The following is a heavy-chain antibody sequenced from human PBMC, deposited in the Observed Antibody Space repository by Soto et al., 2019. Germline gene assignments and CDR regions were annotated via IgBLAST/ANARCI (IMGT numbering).Heavy chain of an antibody. D-gene: IGHD1-26*01. V-gene: IGHV1-69*01. CDR3: EREWGLGARAGYDAFDI. Sequence: QVQLVQSGAEVKKPGSSVKVSCKASGGTFSSYAISWVRQAPGQGLEWMGGIIPIFGTANYVQKFQGRVTITADQSTSTDYMVLSSLRSEHTAVYYCEREWGLGARAGYDAFDIWGQGTLVTLSS. J-gene: IGHJ3*02. CDR1: GGTFSSYA. CDR2: IIPIFGTA.